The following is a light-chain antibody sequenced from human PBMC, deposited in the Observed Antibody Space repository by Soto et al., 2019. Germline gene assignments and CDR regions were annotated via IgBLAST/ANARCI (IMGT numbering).Light chain of an antibody. CDR1: QSVSSSY. J-gene: IGKJ1*01. Sequence: EIVLTQSPGTLSLSPGERATLSCRASQSVSSSYLAWYQQKPGQAPRLLTYGASSRATGIPDRFSGSGSGTDFTLTISRLESEDCAVYYCQQYGSSPSWTFGQGTKGEIK. CDR3: QQYGSSPSWT. V-gene: IGKV3-20*01. CDR2: GAS.